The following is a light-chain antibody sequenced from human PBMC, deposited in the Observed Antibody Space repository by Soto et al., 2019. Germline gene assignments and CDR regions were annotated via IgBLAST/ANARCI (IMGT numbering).Light chain of an antibody. V-gene: IGKV3-11*01. Sequence: DIVLTQSPGTMSLSPGERATLSCRASQSVSSYLAWYQQKPGQAPRLLIYDASNRATGIPARFSGSGSGTGFTLTISSLQSEDFAVYYCQQYNNWPPWTFGQGTKVDIK. CDR2: DAS. J-gene: IGKJ1*01. CDR1: QSVSSY. CDR3: QQYNNWPPWT.